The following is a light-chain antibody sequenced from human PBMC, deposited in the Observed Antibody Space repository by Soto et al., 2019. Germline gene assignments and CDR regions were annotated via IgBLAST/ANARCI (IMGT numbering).Light chain of an antibody. Sequence: QSVLTQPASVSGSPGQSITISCTGTSGDIGSYNRVSWYQQHPGKAPKLIIYEVTDRPSGVSNRFSGSKSGNTASLTISALQAEDEAEYYCSSYTNIKTRACVFGTGTKVTVL. CDR1: SGDIGSYNR. CDR2: EVT. CDR3: SSYTNIKTRACV. V-gene: IGLV2-14*01. J-gene: IGLJ1*01.